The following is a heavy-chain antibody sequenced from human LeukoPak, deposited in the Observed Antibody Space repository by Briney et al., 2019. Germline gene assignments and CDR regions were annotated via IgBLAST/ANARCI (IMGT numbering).Heavy chain of an antibody. Sequence: ASVKVSCKASGGTFSCYAISWVRQAPGQGLEWMGGIIPIFGTANYAQKFQGRVTITADESTSTAYMELSSLRSEDTTVYYCARFGGTVTEKHFDYWGQGTLVTVSS. D-gene: IGHD4-17*01. CDR3: ARFGGTVTEKHFDY. CDR1: GGTFSCYA. CDR2: IIPIFGTA. V-gene: IGHV1-69*13. J-gene: IGHJ4*02.